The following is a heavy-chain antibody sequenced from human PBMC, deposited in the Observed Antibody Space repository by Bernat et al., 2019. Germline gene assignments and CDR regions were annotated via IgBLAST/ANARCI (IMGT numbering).Heavy chain of an antibody. Sequence: QVQLQQWGAGLLKPSETLSLTCAVYGGSFSGYYWSWIRQPPGKGLEWIGEINHSGSTSYNPSLKSRVTISVDTSKNQFSLKLSSVTAADTAVYYCARQNPIVLVVIPTPPWFDPWGQGALVTVSS. CDR3: ARQNPIVLVVIPTPPWFDP. V-gene: IGHV4-34*01. CDR2: INHSGST. D-gene: IGHD2-8*02. CDR1: GGSFSGYY. J-gene: IGHJ5*02.